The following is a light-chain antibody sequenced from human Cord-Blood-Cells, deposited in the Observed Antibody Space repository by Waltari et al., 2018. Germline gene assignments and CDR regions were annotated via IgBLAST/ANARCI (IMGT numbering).Light chain of an antibody. V-gene: IGLV2-23*02. CDR1: RRDVGSYNL. J-gene: IGLJ3*02. CDR3: CSYAGSSTWV. CDR2: EVS. Sequence: QSALTQPASVSGSPGPSITISCTGTRRDVGSYNLVSWYQQHPGKAPKLMIYEVSKRPSGVSNRFSGSKSGNTASLTISGLQAEDEADYYCCSYAGSSTWVFGGGTKPTVL.